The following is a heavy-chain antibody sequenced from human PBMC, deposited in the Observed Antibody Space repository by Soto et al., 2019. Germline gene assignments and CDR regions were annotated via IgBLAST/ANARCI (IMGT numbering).Heavy chain of an antibody. Sequence: QVQLVQSGAEVKKPGASVKVSCKASGYTFINYAFSWVRQAPGQGLEWMGWISAYNGNTNYAQKLQGRVTMTTDTXXSTAYMELRSLRSDDTAVYYCARGWFGEFMYYFDYWGQGTLVTVSS. CDR2: ISAYNGNT. V-gene: IGHV1-18*01. D-gene: IGHD3-10*01. CDR1: GYTFINYA. J-gene: IGHJ4*02. CDR3: ARGWFGEFMYYFDY.